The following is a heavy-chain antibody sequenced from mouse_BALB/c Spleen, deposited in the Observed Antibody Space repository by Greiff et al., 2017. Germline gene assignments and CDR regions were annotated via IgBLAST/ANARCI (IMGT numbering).Heavy chain of an antibody. J-gene: IGHJ3*01. Sequence: EVKLMESGAELVRPGALVKLSCKASGFNIKDYYMHWVKQRPEQGLEWIGWIDPENGNTIYDPKFQGKASITADTSSNTAYLQLSSLTSEDTAVYYCARGENDYDVTYWGQGTLVTVSA. CDR1: GFNIKDYY. V-gene: IGHV14-1*02. CDR2: IDPENGNT. CDR3: ARGENDYDVTY. D-gene: IGHD2-4*01.